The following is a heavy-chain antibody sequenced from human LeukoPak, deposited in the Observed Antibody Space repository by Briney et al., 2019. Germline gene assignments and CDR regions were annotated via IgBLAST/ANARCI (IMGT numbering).Heavy chain of an antibody. J-gene: IGHJ5*02. CDR2: MNPNSGNT. V-gene: IGHV1-8*02. CDR1: GYTFSTYD. D-gene: IGHD3-10*01. Sequence: VASVKVSCKASGYTFSTYDINWVRQVTGQGLEWMGWMNPNSGNTAYAQNIQGRVTMTRNTSINTAYMELSSLRSEDTAVYYCARGPARDYGSGSSWFDPWGQGTLVTVSS. CDR3: ARGPARDYGSGSSWFDP.